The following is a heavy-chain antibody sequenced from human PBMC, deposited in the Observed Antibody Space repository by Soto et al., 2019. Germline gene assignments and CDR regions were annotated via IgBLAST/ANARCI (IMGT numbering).Heavy chain of an antibody. V-gene: IGHV4-31*03. CDR1: GGSISSGGYY. J-gene: IGHJ4*02. CDR3: ARGSGYDIFDY. CDR2: IYYSGGT. Sequence: QVQLQESGPGLVKPSQTLSLTCTVSGGSISSGGYYWSCIRQHPGKGLEWIGYIYYSGGTYYNPSLKSRVTISVDTSKNQFSLKLSSVTAADTAVYYCARGSGYDIFDYWGQGTLVTVSS. D-gene: IGHD5-12*01.